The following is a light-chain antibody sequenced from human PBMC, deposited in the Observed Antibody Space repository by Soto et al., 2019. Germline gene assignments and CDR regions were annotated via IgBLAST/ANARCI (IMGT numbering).Light chain of an antibody. V-gene: IGKV3-20*01. Sequence: EIVLTQSPGTLSLSPGERATLSCRASLSVSSSYLVWYQQRPGQPPRLLIYGTSNRAAGIPDRFTGTGSGTDFTLTIYRLEPEDSAVYYCQQYGSSALTFGGGTKV. CDR1: LSVSSSY. CDR3: QQYGSSALT. J-gene: IGKJ4*01. CDR2: GTS.